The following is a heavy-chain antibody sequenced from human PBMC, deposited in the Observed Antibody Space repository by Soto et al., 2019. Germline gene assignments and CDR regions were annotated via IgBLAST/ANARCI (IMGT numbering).Heavy chain of an antibody. CDR2: IYWDDDK. V-gene: IGHV2-5*02. CDR3: AHRVVWRPSDWSLGWFDP. J-gene: IGHJ5*02. D-gene: IGHD3-9*01. Sequence: QITLKESGPTLVKPTQTLTLTCTFSGFSLSTSGVGVGWVRQPPGKALEWLALIYWDDDKRYNPSLRSRLAIFHDTPKNLVVLIMTNMDPEDTATYYCAHRVVWRPSDWSLGWFDPWGQGTLVTVSS. CDR1: GFSLSTSGVG.